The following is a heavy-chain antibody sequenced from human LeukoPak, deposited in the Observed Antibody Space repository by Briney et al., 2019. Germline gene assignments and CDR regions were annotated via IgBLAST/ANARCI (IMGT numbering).Heavy chain of an antibody. Sequence: GGSLRLSCAASGFTFSSYWMHWLRQAPGMGLLWVSRITTDGGSTEYADSVKGRFTISRDNVKNALYLQLNSLRAEDTAVYYCARDGGSGTPFDFWGQGTLVTVP. V-gene: IGHV3-74*03. D-gene: IGHD3-10*01. CDR3: ARDGGSGTPFDF. CDR2: ITTDGGST. J-gene: IGHJ4*02. CDR1: GFTFSSYW.